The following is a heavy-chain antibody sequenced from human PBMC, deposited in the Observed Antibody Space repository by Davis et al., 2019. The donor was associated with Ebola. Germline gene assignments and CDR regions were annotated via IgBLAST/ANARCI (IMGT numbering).Heavy chain of an antibody. D-gene: IGHD6-13*01. CDR3: ARDEIASPGFNFDN. CDR2: LSSSSSTI. V-gene: IGHV3-48*02. CDR1: GITFRSYS. Sequence: GESLKIPCAASGITFRSYSMNWVRQAPGKGLEWVSYLSSSSSTIYYADSVKGRFTIIRDNAKNSLYLQMNSRRDEDTAVYYCARDEIASPGFNFDNWGQGTLVTVSS. J-gene: IGHJ4*02.